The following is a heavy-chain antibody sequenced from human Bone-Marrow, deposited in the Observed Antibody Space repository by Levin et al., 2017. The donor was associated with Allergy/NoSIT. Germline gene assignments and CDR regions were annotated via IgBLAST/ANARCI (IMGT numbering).Heavy chain of an antibody. V-gene: IGHV3-30*04. CDR1: GFTFSRYA. CDR2: ISSDGRHV. CDR3: ASRTDAGTGWSLGMDV. D-gene: IGHD6-13*01. Sequence: GGSLRLSCTVSGFTFSRYAFHWVRQAPGKGLEWMALISSDGRHVYYADSVKGRFTISRDNSNNTLYLAIDSLRAEDSAMYYCASRTDAGTGWSLGMDVWGPGTTVTVSS. J-gene: IGHJ6*01.